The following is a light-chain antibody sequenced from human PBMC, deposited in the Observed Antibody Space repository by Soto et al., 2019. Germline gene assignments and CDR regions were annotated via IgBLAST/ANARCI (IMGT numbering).Light chain of an antibody. V-gene: IGLV2-11*01. CDR1: SSYIGPYDH. CDR2: AVS. CDR3: SSYAGKYIYV. Sequence: QSALTQPRSVSGSPGQSVTISCTRTSSYIGPYDHVAWYQQHPGKAPKLIIFAVSKRPSGVPDRFSGSKSGNTASLTISGLQAEDEDDYYCSSYAGKYIYVFATGTKVTV. J-gene: IGLJ1*01.